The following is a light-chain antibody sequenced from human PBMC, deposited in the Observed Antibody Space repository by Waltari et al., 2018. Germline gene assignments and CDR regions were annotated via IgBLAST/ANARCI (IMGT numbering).Light chain of an antibody. CDR2: EVS. CDR1: SSDVGGFNY. Sequence: QPASVSGSPGQSITISCTGTSSDVGGFNYVSWYQQYPGKAPKLMIFEVSTRPSGVSNRFSGSKSGNTASLTISGLQAEDEADYYCSSFTSSSVYVFGTGTKVTVL. CDR3: SSFTSSSVYV. J-gene: IGLJ1*01. V-gene: IGLV2-14*01.